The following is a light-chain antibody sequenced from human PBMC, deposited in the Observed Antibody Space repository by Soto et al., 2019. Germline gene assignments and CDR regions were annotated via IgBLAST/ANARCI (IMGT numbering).Light chain of an antibody. V-gene: IGKV3-20*01. Sequence: VVMTQSPRTLSLSPGERATLSCRVSQNIKNNYVGWYQQKPGQAPTLLIYGASARATGVPDRFSGSGSGTDFTLIINRLEPEDFAVYYCQQHGTSITFGGGTKLESK. CDR1: QNIKNNY. CDR2: GAS. CDR3: QQHGTSIT. J-gene: IGKJ4*01.